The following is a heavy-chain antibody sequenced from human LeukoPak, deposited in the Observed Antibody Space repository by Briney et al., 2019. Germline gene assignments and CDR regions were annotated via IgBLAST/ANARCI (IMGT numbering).Heavy chain of an antibody. CDR1: GYTFTGYY. CDR3: ARGATSSGYYLAGAFDI. V-gene: IGHV1-2*02. D-gene: IGHD3-22*01. Sequence: ASVKVSCKASGYTFTGYYMHWVRQAPGQGLEWMGWINPNSGGTNYAQKFQGRVTITRDTSISTAYMELSRLRSDDTAVYYCARGATSSGYYLAGAFDIWGQGTMVTVSS. J-gene: IGHJ3*02. CDR2: INPNSGGT.